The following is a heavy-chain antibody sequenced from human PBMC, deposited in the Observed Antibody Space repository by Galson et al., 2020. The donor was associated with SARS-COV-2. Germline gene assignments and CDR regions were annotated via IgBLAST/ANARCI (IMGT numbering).Heavy chain of an antibody. CDR3: ARAPTIFGVVISAFDI. CDR1: GGSISSGGYY. V-gene: IGHV4-31*03. D-gene: IGHD3-3*01. CDR2: IYYSGST. J-gene: IGHJ3*02. Sequence: SQTLSLTCTVSGGSISSGGYYWSWIRQHPGKGLEWIGYIYYSGSTYYNPSLKSRVTISVDTSKNQFSLKLSSVTAADTAVYYCARAPTIFGVVISAFDIWGQGTMVTVSS.